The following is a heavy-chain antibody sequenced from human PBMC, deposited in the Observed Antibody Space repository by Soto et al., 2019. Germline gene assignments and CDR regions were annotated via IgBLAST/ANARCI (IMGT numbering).Heavy chain of an antibody. V-gene: IGHV3-72*01. D-gene: IGHD2-2*01. CDR1: GFTFSDHY. J-gene: IGHJ6*02. CDR3: ARFRDIVVVPAAASPHYYYYGMDV. Sequence: GGSLRLSCAASGFTFSDHYMDWVRQAPGKGLEWVGRTRNKANSYTTEYAASVKGRFTISRDDSKNSLYLQMNSLKTEETAVYYCARFRDIVVVPAAASPHYYYYGMDVWGQGTTVTVSS. CDR2: TRNKANSYTT.